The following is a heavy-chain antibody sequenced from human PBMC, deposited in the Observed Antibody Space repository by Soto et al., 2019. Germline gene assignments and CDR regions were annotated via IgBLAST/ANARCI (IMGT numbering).Heavy chain of an antibody. V-gene: IGHV3-30*18. Sequence: GGSLRLSCAASRFTFSSYGMHWVRQAPGKGLEWVAAISYDGSNKNYADSVKGRFTISRDNSKNTLYLQMNGLRGEDTAVYHCAKGLVGYVFGVQDYHYVMDFWGQGSTVTV. D-gene: IGHD2-8*02. CDR1: RFTFSSYG. J-gene: IGHJ6*02. CDR2: ISYDGSNK. CDR3: AKGLVGYVFGVQDYHYVMDF.